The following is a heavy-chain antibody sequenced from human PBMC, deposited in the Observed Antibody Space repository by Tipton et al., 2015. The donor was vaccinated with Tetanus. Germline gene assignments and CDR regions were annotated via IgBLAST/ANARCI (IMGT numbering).Heavy chain of an antibody. CDR3: AAAPAVVVVAARGPGWFDP. V-gene: IGHV1-58*01. J-gene: IGHJ5*02. CDR2: IVVGSGNT. Sequence: QLVQSGPEVKKPGTSVKVSCKASGFTFTSSAVQWVRQARGQRLEWIGWIVVGSGNTNYAQKFQERVTITRDMSTSTAYMELSSLRSEDTAVYYCAAAPAVVVVAARGPGWFDPWGQGTLVTVSS. D-gene: IGHD2-15*01. CDR1: GFTFTSSA.